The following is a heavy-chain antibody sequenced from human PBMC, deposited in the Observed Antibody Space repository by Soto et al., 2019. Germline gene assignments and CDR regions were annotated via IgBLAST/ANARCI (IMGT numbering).Heavy chain of an antibody. CDR1: GYTFTSYV. D-gene: IGHD2-15*01. CDR3: ARAYSLPGYDYYFGLDV. J-gene: IGHJ6*02. V-gene: IGHV1-8*02. Sequence: ASVKVSCKASGYTFTSYVISWVLQAPGQGLEWMGWMFPLSGYTGTAQKFQGRVTMTSDISKDTAYMELSSLTSADTAVYYCARAYSLPGYDYYFGLDVWGQGTTVTVSS. CDR2: MFPLSGYT.